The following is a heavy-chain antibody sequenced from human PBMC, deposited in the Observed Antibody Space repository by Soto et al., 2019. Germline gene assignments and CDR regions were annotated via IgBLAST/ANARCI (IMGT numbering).Heavy chain of an antibody. Sequence: GGSLRLSCAASGGIFNAYGIQRVRQAPGRGLGWVAVVSYNGDNKYYGDSVKCRFTISRDDPKNTAYLEMTSLRPEEMAGHYFTRDWGHYDYTDLRPDGFGNWGQGTVDTVPP. V-gene: IGHV3-30*03. D-gene: IGHD4-4*01. J-gene: IGHJ3*01. CDR1: GGIFNAYG. CDR2: VSYNGDNK. CDR3: TRDWGHYDYTDLRPDGFGN.